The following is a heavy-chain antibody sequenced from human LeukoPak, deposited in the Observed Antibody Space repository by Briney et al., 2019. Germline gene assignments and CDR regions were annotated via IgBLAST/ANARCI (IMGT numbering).Heavy chain of an antibody. CDR1: GFPFDDYA. D-gene: IGHD1-26*01. V-gene: IGHV3-9*01. Sequence: GRSLRLSCAASGFPFDDYAMHWVRQAPGKGLEWVSGISWNSGSIGYADSVKGRFTISRDNAKNSLYLQMNSLRAEDTALYYCAKDVGATLSYFDYWGQGTLVTVSS. CDR2: ISWNSGSI. J-gene: IGHJ4*02. CDR3: AKDVGATLSYFDY.